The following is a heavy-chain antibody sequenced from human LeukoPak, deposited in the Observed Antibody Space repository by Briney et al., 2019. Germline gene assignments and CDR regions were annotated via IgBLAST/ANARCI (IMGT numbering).Heavy chain of an antibody. V-gene: IGHV4-39*07. CDR1: GGSISSSSYY. J-gene: IGHJ4*02. Sequence: SETLSLTCTVSGGSISSSSYYWGWIRQPPGKGLEWIGSIYYSGSTYYNPSLKSRVTISVDTSKNQFSLKLSSVTAADTAVYYCASRGYDYVWGSYRYYWGQGTLVTVSS. CDR2: IYYSGST. D-gene: IGHD3-16*02. CDR3: ASRGYDYVWGSYRYY.